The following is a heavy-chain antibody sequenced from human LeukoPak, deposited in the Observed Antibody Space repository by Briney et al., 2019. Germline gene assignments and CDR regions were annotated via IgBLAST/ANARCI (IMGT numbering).Heavy chain of an antibody. D-gene: IGHD6-6*01. J-gene: IGHJ4*02. V-gene: IGHV3-23*01. CDR3: ARDSDEYSSSYYFDY. CDR1: GFTFTSYA. Sequence: TGGSLRLSCAASGFTFTSYAMNWVRQAPGKGLEWVSSISGLGVSTYYAESVRGRFTISRDNSQNTLYLQMNSLRAEDTAVYYCARDSDEYSSSYYFDYWGQGTLVTVSS. CDR2: ISGLGVST.